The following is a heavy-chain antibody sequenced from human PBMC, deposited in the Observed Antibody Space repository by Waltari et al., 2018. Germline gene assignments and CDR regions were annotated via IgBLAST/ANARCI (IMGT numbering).Heavy chain of an antibody. Sequence: QVQLVQSGAEVKKPGASVKVSCKASGYTFSNFAIHWVRQAPGQRLEWMGWNTAGNDNTKYSQQFQCRLTITRDTSAGTAYMELSSLTSDDTAVYYCAAFTSGLSDGMDVWGQGTTVTVSS. J-gene: IGHJ6*02. CDR3: AAFTSGLSDGMDV. CDR2: NTAGNDNT. D-gene: IGHD2-2*01. CDR1: GYTFSNFA. V-gene: IGHV1-3*01.